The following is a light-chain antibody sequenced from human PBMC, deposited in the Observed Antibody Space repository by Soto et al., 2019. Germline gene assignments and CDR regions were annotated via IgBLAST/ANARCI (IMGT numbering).Light chain of an antibody. V-gene: IGKV3-11*01. CDR3: QQRSNWPPVT. CDR2: DAS. J-gene: IGKJ3*01. CDR1: QSVTNS. Sequence: EIVLTQSPATLSLSPGERATLSCRASQSVTNSLAWYQQKPGQAPRLLVYDASNRATGIPTRFSGSGSGTDFTLTISSLEPEDFAVYYCQQRSNWPPVTFGPGTKVDIK.